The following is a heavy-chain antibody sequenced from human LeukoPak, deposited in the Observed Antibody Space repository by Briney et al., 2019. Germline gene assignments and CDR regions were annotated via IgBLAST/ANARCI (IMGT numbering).Heavy chain of an antibody. CDR2: INCNSGGT. J-gene: IGHJ3*02. CDR1: AFTFTDYY. V-gene: IGHV1-2*02. D-gene: IGHD3-22*01. CDR3: ARTKGTSYYDNSGYGAFDI. Sequence: ASVKVSCKASAFTFTDYYIHWVRQAPGQGLEWMGYINCNSGGTNYAQKFQGRVTMTRDTSISAAYMELSWLRSDDTAVFYCARTKGTSYYDNSGYGAFDIWGQGTMVTVSS.